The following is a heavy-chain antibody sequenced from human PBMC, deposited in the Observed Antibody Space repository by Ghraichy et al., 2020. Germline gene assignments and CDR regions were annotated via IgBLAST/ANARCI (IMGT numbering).Heavy chain of an antibody. CDR1: GFSFSSYD. V-gene: IGHV3-48*03. CDR2: ISSGSGTTI. D-gene: IGHD7-27*01. J-gene: IGHJ4*02. CDR3: ARDQAWAFDF. Sequence: LSLTCAASGFSFSSYDMTWVRQAPGKGLEWVSYISSGSGTTIFYAASVMGRFTISRDNAKNSLFLQMNSLRADDTAIYYCARDQAWAFDFWGQGTLVTVSS.